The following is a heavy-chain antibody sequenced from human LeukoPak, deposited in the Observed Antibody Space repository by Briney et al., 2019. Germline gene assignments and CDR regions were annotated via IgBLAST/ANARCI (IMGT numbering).Heavy chain of an antibody. Sequence: GGSLRLSCVASEFTFSSHWMHWVRQAPGKGLVWVSRINSDGSTSYADSVKGRFTISRDNAKNTLYLQMNSLRAEDTAVYYCARKTPDWGRFDCWGQGTLVTVSS. CDR2: INSDGST. CDR3: ARKTPDWGRFDC. CDR1: EFTFSSHW. J-gene: IGHJ4*02. D-gene: IGHD7-27*01. V-gene: IGHV3-74*01.